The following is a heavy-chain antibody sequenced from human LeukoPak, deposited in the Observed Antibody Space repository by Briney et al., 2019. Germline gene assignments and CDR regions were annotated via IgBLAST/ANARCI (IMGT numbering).Heavy chain of an antibody. CDR1: GYTFTTYD. D-gene: IGHD3-22*01. CDR2: MNPNTGNT. V-gene: IGHV1-8*01. Sequence: GASVKVSCKPSGYTFTTYDINWVRQAPGQGLEWMGWMNPNTGNTGYAQKFQGRVTMTRNTSISTAYMELSSLRFEDTAVYYCAREGYFDSSGYSGNCQHWGQGTLVTVSS. J-gene: IGHJ1*01. CDR3: AREGYFDSSGYSGNCQH.